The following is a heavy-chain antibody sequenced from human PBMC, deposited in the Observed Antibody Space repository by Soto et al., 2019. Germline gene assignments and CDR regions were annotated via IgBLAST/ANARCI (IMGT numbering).Heavy chain of an antibody. D-gene: IGHD2-2*01. CDR1: GGTFSSYA. CDR3: ASCISTSCYDAFDI. CDR2: IIPIFGTA. Sequence: QVQPVQSGAEVKKPGSSVKVSCKASGGTFSSYAISWVRQAPGQGLEWMGGIIPIFGTANYAQKFQGRVTXXAXEXXSTAYMELSSLRSEDTAVYYCASCISTSCYDAFDIWGQGTMVTVSS. V-gene: IGHV1-69*12. J-gene: IGHJ3*02.